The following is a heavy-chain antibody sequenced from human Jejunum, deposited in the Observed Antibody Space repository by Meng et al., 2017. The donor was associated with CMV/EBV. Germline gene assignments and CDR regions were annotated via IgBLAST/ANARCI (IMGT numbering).Heavy chain of an antibody. CDR2: IYYSGST. V-gene: IGHV4-39*07. CDR3: ARMDGTNYFDY. D-gene: IGHD5-24*01. J-gene: IGHJ4*02. CDR1: GGSISSSTYY. Sequence: GTVSGGSISSSTYYWGWIRQPPGKGLEWIGSIYYSGSTYYNPSLKSRVTISIDTSKNQFSLKLTSVTAAHTAVYYCARMDGTNYFDYWGQGTLVTVSS.